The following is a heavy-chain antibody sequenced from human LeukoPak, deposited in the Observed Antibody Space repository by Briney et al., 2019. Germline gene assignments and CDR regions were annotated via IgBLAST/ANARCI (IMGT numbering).Heavy chain of an antibody. D-gene: IGHD1-26*01. V-gene: IGHV3-30-3*01. CDR1: GFTFSSYA. CDR2: ISYDGSNK. CDR3: ARGVPLGGELLRFDY. J-gene: IGHJ4*02. Sequence: GGSLRLSCAASGFTFSSYAMHWVRQAPGKGLEWVAVISYDGSNKYYADSVKGRFTISRDNSKNTLYLQMNSLRAEDTAVYYCARGVPLGGELLRFDYWGQGTLVTVSS.